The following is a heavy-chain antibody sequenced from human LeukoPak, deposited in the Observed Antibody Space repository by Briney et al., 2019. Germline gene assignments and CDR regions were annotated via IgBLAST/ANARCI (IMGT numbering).Heavy chain of an antibody. CDR2: INHSGYT. CDR3: TRMTMGHDY. V-gene: IGHV4-34*01. CDR1: GVSFNDYY. J-gene: IGHJ4*02. D-gene: IGHD4/OR15-4a*01. Sequence: KPSEALSLTCAVSGVSFNDYYWSWVRQTPGKGLEWIGEINHSGYTNDSPSLKSRVTISIDTSRNQFSLNLRSVTAADTGFYYCTRMTMGHDYWGQGTLVTVSS.